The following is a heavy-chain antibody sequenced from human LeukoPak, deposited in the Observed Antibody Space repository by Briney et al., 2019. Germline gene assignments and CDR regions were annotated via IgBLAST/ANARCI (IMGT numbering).Heavy chain of an antibody. J-gene: IGHJ3*02. CDR2: IIPIFGTA. V-gene: IGHV1-69*05. CDR1: GCTFSSYA. CDR3: ASRDGYNLSDAFDI. D-gene: IGHD5-24*01. Sequence: AASVKVSCKASGCTFSSYAISWVRQAPGQGLEWMGGIIPIFGTANYAQKFQGRVTITTDESTSTAYMELSSLRSGDTAVYYCASRDGYNLSDAFDIWGQGTMVTVSS.